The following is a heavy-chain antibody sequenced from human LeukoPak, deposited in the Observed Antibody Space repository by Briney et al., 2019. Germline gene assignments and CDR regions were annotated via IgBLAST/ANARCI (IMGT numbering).Heavy chain of an antibody. J-gene: IGHJ4*02. Sequence: PSETLSLTCTVSGGSISSYYWSWIRQPPGKGLEWIGYIYYGGSTNYNPSLKSRVTISVDTSKNQFSLKLSSVTAADTAVYYCARVADILTGYYYFDYWGQGTLVTVSS. CDR3: ARVADILTGYYYFDY. D-gene: IGHD3-9*01. CDR1: GGSISSYY. V-gene: IGHV4-59*01. CDR2: IYYGGST.